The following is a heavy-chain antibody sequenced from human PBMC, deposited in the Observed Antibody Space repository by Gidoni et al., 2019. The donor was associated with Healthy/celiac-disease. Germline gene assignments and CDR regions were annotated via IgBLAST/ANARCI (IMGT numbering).Heavy chain of an antibody. J-gene: IGHJ4*02. Sequence: EVQLFESGGGLVQPGGSLRLSCSGSGFTFSGHAMSWVRKAPGKGLEWVAAISGSGGSTYYADSVKGRFTISRDNSKNTLYLQMNSLRAEDTAVYYCATSDLEYSSSSYFDYWGQGTLVTVSS. V-gene: IGHV3-23*01. CDR2: ISGSGGST. CDR3: ATSDLEYSSSSYFDY. D-gene: IGHD6-6*01. CDR1: GFTFSGHA.